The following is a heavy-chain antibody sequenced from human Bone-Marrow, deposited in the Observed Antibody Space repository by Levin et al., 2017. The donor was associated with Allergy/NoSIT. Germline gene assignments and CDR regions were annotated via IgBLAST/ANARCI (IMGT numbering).Heavy chain of an antibody. J-gene: IGHJ4*02. V-gene: IGHV3-15*05. CDR3: AKDIPFTGGGAIVY. CDR2: IKSRVHGGTA. Sequence: GGSLRLSCAASGIPFIDAWMTWVRHSPGKGLEWVGHIKSRVHGGTADYAAPVKGRFTISRDDSKSTLYLQMNSLKTEDTAIYYCAKDIPFTGGGAIVYWGQGGLVTVSS. D-gene: IGHD3-16*02. CDR1: GIPFIDAW.